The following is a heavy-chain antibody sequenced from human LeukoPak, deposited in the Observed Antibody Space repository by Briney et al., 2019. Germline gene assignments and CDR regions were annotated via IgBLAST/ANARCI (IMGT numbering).Heavy chain of an antibody. CDR1: GGSISSYY. CDR3: AREEGMITPEYGMDV. CDR2: IYTSGST. V-gene: IGHV4-4*07. Sequence: SETLTLTCTVSGGSISSYYWSWIRQPAGKGLEWIGRIYTSGSTNYNPSLKSRVTMSVDTSKNQFSLKLSSVTAADTAVYYCAREEGMITPEYGMDVWGQGTTVTVSS. D-gene: IGHD3-16*01. J-gene: IGHJ6*02.